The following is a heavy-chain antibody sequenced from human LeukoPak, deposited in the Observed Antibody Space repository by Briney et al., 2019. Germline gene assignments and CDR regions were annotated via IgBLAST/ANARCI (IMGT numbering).Heavy chain of an antibody. CDR3: ARVGAGYYGSGSYVGVAWFYA. CDR2: IKQDGSEK. CDR1: GFTFSSYW. D-gene: IGHD3-10*01. Sequence: PGGSLRLSCAASGFTFSSYWMSWVRQAPGKGLEWVANIKQDGSEKYYVDSVKGRFTISRDNAKNSLYLQMNSLRAEDTAVYYCARVGAGYYGSGSYVGVAWFYAWGQGTLVTVSS. V-gene: IGHV3-7*01. J-gene: IGHJ5*02.